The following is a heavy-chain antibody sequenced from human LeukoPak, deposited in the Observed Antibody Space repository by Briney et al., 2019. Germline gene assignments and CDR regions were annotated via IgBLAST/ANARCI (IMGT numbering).Heavy chain of an antibody. CDR2: IYSGGST. V-gene: IGHV3-53*01. CDR1: GFTVSSNY. D-gene: IGHD5-18*01. CDR3: ARSADTAIIIGWYYFDY. J-gene: IGHJ4*02. Sequence: GGSLRLSCAASGFTVSSNYMSWVRQAPGKGLEWVSVIYSGGSTYYADSVKGRFTISRDNSKNTLYLQMNSLRAEDTAVYYCARSADTAIIIGWYYFDYWGQGTLVTVSS.